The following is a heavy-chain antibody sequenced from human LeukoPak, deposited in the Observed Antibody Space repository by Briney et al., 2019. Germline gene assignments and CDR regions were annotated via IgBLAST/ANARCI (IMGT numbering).Heavy chain of an antibody. J-gene: IGHJ6*03. CDR2: INHSGST. CDR1: GGSFSGYY. V-gene: IGHV4-34*01. Sequence: SETLSLTCAVYGGSFSGYYWSRIRQPPGKGLEWIGEINHSGSTNYNPSLKSRVTISVDTSKNQFSLKLSSVTAADTAVYYCARGSGSARNYYDSSGYPIGYYYYMDVWGKGTTVTVSS. CDR3: ARGSGSARNYYDSSGYPIGYYYYMDV. D-gene: IGHD3-22*01.